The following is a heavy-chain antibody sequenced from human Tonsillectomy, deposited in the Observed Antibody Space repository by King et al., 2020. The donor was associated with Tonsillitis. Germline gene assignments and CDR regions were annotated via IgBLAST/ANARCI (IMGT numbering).Heavy chain of an antibody. CDR3: ARLPLVWFGESGGMDV. CDR1: GVSVTSGVYY. CDR2: IYYSGTT. V-gene: IGHV4-30-4*01. D-gene: IGHD3-10*01. J-gene: IGHJ6*02. Sequence: VQLQESGPGLVKPSQTLSLTCTVSGVSVTSGVYYWSWIRQPPGKGLEWIAYIYYSGTTYYNPSLQSRLTISIDTTNNNFSLKLNSVTAADTAVYYCARLPLVWFGESGGMDVWGQGTTVTVSS.